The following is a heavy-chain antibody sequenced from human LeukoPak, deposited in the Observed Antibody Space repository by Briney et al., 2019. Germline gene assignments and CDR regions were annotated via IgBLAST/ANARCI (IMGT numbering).Heavy chain of an antibody. CDR3: ARLFSDAFDI. V-gene: IGHV4-59*04. CDR2: IYYSGST. CDR1: GGSISSYY. Sequence: SETLSLTCTASGGSISSYYWSWIRQPPGKGLEWIGYIYYSGSTYYNPSLKSRVTISVDTSKNQFTLKLSSVTAADTAVYYCARLFSDAFDIWGQGTTVTVSS. D-gene: IGHD2-21*02. J-gene: IGHJ3*02.